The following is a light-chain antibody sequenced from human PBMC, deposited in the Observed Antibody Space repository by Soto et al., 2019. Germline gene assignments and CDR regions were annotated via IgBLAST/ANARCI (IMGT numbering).Light chain of an antibody. J-gene: IGKJ1*01. CDR1: QDIRND. CDR3: LQDYRYPPWT. V-gene: IGKV1-6*01. Sequence: IQMTQSPSSLSASVGDRVTLTCRASQDIRNDLGWYQQKTGKAPKLLIYAASSLQTGVPARFSGSGSGTDFTLTISSLQPEDFATYYCLQDYRYPPWTFGQGTKVEIK. CDR2: AAS.